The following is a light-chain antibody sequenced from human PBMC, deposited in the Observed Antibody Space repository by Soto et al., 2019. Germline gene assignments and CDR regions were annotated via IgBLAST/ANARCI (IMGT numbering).Light chain of an antibody. V-gene: IGKV3D-15*01. CDR3: QQYNKWPLT. CDR1: QSVSSN. CDR2: GAS. Sequence: EIVMTQSPGTLSVSPGERATLSCRASQSVSSNLAWYQQKPGQAPRLLIYGASTRATGIPARFSGSGSATEFTLTISSLQYEDFAVYYCQQYNKWPLTFGGGTKVEIK. J-gene: IGKJ4*01.